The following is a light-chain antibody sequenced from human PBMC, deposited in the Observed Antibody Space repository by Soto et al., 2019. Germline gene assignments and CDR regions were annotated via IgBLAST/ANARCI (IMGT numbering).Light chain of an antibody. CDR2: GAS. Sequence: EIVMTQSPATLSVSPGERATLSCRASQSIGTSLAWYQKKPGQAPRLLIFGASTRATGVPARFSGGGSGTEFTLSISSLQSEDFAVYYCQQYNYWLTWTFGQGTKVDIK. V-gene: IGKV3-15*01. CDR3: QQYNYWLTWT. J-gene: IGKJ1*01. CDR1: QSIGTS.